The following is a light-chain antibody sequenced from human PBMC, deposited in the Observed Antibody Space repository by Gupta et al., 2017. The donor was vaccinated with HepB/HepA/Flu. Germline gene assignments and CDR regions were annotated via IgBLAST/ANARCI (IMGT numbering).Light chain of an antibody. CDR2: AAS. V-gene: IGKV1-27*01. Sequence: DIQMTQSPSSLSASVGDRVTITCRASQGISNYLAWYQQKPGKVPKLLIYAASTLQSGVPSRFSGSGSGTDFTLTISSLQPEDVGTYYCQKYNNTPRITFGQWARMEIK. J-gene: IGKJ5*01. CDR3: QKYNNTPRIT. CDR1: QGISNY.